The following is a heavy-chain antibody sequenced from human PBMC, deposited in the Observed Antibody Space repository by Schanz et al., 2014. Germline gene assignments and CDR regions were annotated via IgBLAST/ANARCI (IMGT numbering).Heavy chain of an antibody. V-gene: IGHV1-2*06. Sequence: QVQLVQSGAEVKKPGASVKVSCKASGYTFTGYYMHWVRQAPGQGLEWMGRNNPNNGGTNYAQKFQARVTMTTDTSLSTAYMEFSRLKSDDAAVYYCAREAPDPMFDYWGQGTLVTVSS. CDR1: GYTFTGYY. CDR3: AREAPDPMFDY. J-gene: IGHJ4*02. CDR2: NNPNNGGT.